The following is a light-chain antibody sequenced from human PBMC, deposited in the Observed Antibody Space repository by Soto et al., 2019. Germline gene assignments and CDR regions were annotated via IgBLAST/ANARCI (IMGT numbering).Light chain of an antibody. V-gene: IGKV1-5*01. J-gene: IGKJ1*01. Sequence: IQMAQSPSTLSASVGDRVTITFRAIQIVSNVLAWFQQKPGRAPKLLIFDISNLASGVPSRFSGSGSGSATEFTLTISSLQPDDSATYYCQQYYYYPWTFGQGTKVDIK. CDR2: DIS. CDR1: QIVSNV. CDR3: QQYYYYPWT.